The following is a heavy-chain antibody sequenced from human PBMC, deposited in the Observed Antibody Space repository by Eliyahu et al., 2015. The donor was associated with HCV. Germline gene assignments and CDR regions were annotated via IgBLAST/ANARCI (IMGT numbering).Heavy chain of an antibody. J-gene: IGHJ6*03. CDR1: GFTFDDYA. CDR2: ISWNSGSI. D-gene: IGHD7-27*01. CDR3: AKDSKGENWGLNYYYMDV. Sequence: EVQLVESGGGLVQPGRSLRLSCAASGFTFDDYAMHWVRQAPGKGLEWVSGISWNSGSIGYADSVKGRFTISRDNAKNSLYLQMNSLRAEDTALYYCAKDSKGENWGLNYYYMDVWGKGTTVTVSS. V-gene: IGHV3-9*01.